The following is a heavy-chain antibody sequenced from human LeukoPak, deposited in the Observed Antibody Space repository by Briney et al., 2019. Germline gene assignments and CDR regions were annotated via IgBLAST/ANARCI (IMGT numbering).Heavy chain of an antibody. CDR2: IKQDGSEK. D-gene: IGHD6-19*01. CDR3: ARDPSPYSCGWYGPVDYFDY. V-gene: IGHV3-7*01. CDR1: GFTFSSYW. J-gene: IGHJ4*02. Sequence: GGSLRLSCAASGFTFSSYWMSWVRQAPGKGLEWVANIKQDGSEKYYVDPVKGRFTISRDNAKNSLYLQMNSLRAEDTAVYYCARDPSPYSCGWYGPVDYFDYWGQGTLVTVSS.